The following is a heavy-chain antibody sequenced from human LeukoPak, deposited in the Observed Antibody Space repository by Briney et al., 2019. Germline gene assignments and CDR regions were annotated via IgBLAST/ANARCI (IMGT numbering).Heavy chain of an antibody. J-gene: IGHJ5*02. D-gene: IGHD6-19*01. CDR1: GYTFTSYG. Sequence: ASVKVTCKASGYTFTSYGISWVRQAPGQGLEWMGWISGYNGNTNYAQNLQGRVTMTTDTSTSTVYMELRSLRSDDTAVYYCARFFSGPRYNWFDPWGQGTLVTVSS. CDR3: ARFFSGPRYNWFDP. V-gene: IGHV1-18*01. CDR2: ISGYNGNT.